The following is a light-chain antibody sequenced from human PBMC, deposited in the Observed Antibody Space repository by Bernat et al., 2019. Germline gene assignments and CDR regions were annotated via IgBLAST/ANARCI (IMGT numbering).Light chain of an antibody. CDR3: QKYNVSPHT. Sequence: DVQMTQSPSSLSASVGDRVTITCRASQGIGNYLAWFQHKPGKVPKLLIFAASAVQSGVPSRFSGSGSGTDFSLTISSLQPEDIATYYCQKYNVSPHTFGAETKVDIK. J-gene: IGKJ3*01. CDR1: QGIGNY. CDR2: AAS. V-gene: IGKV1-27*01.